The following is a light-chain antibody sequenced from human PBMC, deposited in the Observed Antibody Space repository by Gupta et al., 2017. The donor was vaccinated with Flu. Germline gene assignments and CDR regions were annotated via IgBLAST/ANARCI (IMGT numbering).Light chain of an antibody. Sequence: QSAPTQPRSVSGSPGQSVTISCTGTSSDVGSSNRVSWYQQRPGKAPKHILYDVTERPSGVPDRFSGSKSGNTASLSISGLQADDEADYYCSSHAGRVTWVFGTGTTVTVL. V-gene: IGLV2-11*01. CDR2: DVT. CDR3: SSHAGRVTWV. J-gene: IGLJ1*01. CDR1: SSDVGSSNR.